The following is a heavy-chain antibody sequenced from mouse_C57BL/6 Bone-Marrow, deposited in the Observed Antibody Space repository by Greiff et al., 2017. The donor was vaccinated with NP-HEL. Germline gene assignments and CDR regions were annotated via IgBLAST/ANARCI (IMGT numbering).Heavy chain of an antibody. CDR3: ARNRGRHYSNSFAY. D-gene: IGHD2-5*01. CDR2: IWTGGGT. CDR1: GFSLTSYA. Sequence: VKLMESGPGLVAPSQSLSITCTVSGFSLTSYAISWVRQPPGKGLEWLGVIWTGGGTNYNSALKSRLSISKDNSKSQVFLKMNSLQTDDTARYYCARNRGRHYSNSFAYWGQGTLVTVSA. V-gene: IGHV2-9-1*01. J-gene: IGHJ3*01.